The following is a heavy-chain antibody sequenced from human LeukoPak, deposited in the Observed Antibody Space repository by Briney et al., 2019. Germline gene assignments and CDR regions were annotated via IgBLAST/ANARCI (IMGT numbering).Heavy chain of an antibody. D-gene: IGHD5-18*01. J-gene: IGHJ4*02. CDR2: ISSSSSYI. CDR3: ARDLSGVTGYTYGRGIDY. Sequence: GGSLRLSCAASGFTFSSCSMNWVRQAPGKGLEWVSSISSSSSYIYYADSVKGRFTISRDNAKNSLYLQMNSLRAEDTAVYYCARDLSGVTGYTYGRGIDYWGQGTLVTVSS. CDR1: GFTFSSCS. V-gene: IGHV3-21*01.